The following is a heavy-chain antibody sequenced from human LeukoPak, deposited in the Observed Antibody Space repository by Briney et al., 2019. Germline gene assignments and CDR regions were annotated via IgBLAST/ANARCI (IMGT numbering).Heavy chain of an antibody. CDR3: ARGRCVGSTNCYYFDS. CDR1: GYTLTKLS. D-gene: IGHD2-2*01. Sequence: ASVKVSCKVSGYTLTKLSMHWVRQAPGKGLEWMGVFDPEDGETIYAQKFQGRVTMTEDTSTDTAYMELSSLRSEDTAVYYCARGRCVGSTNCYYFDSWGQGTLVTVSS. V-gene: IGHV1-24*01. J-gene: IGHJ4*02. CDR2: FDPEDGET.